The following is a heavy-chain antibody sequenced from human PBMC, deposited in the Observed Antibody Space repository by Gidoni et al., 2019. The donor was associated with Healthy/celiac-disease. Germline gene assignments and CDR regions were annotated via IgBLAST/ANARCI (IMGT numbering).Heavy chain of an antibody. CDR2: IYYSVST. Sequence: QVQLQESGPGLVKPSETLSLTCTVPGGSISSYYRSWIRQPPGKGLEWIGYIYYSVSTNYNPSLKSRVTISVDTSKNQFSLKLSSVTAADTALYYCARNRCSSTSCYIGSVDYYGMDVWGQGTTVTVSS. CDR3: ARNRCSSTSCYIGSVDYYGMDV. V-gene: IGHV4-59*01. CDR1: GGSISSYY. D-gene: IGHD2-2*01. J-gene: IGHJ6*02.